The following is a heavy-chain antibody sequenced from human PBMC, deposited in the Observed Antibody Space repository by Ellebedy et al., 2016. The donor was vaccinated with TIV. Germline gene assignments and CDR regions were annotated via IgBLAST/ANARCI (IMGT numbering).Heavy chain of an antibody. V-gene: IGHV1-46*04. Sequence: AASVKVSCKASGYTFTNYYMHWVRQAPGQGLEWMGIINPSTGSTTYAQKLQGRVTMTRDMSTSTVSMELSGLRSEDTAVYFCARSRSSGWLHTHDYWGQGTLVTVSS. CDR1: GYTFTNYY. J-gene: IGHJ4*02. D-gene: IGHD6-19*01. CDR3: ARSRSSGWLHTHDY. CDR2: INPSTGST.